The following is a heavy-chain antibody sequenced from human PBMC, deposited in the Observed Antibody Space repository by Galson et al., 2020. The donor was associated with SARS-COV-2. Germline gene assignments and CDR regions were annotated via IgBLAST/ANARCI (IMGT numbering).Heavy chain of an antibody. CDR1: GYTFTSYY. CDR3: ARDSQGGNDYNYLLF. Sequence: ASVQVSCKASGYTFTSYYIHWVRQAPGQGLEWMGIINPSGGGTTYAQKFQGRVTMTRDTSTSTVYMELSSLRSEDTAVYYCARDSQGGNDYNYLLFWGQGTLVTGSS. CDR2: INPSGGGT. D-gene: IGHD4-4*01. V-gene: IGHV1-46*01. J-gene: IGHJ1*01.